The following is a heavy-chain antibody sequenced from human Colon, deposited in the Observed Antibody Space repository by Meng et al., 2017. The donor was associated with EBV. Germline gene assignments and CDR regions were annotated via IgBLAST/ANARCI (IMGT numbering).Heavy chain of an antibody. J-gene: IGHJ5*02. Sequence: QGRMPGASTGLVKPSQTLSRTCTGSAGTISSGTYYGGWIRQLPGKCLEWIAYIHYSGSTYYSQSLKSRVTISVDTSKNQLSLKLSSMTAADTAVYYCARYVFDSSSLYSNWFDPWGQGTLVTVSS. CDR3: ARYVFDSSSLYSNWFDP. V-gene: IGHV4-31*04. D-gene: IGHD3-22*01. CDR1: AGTISSGTYY. CDR2: IHYSGST.